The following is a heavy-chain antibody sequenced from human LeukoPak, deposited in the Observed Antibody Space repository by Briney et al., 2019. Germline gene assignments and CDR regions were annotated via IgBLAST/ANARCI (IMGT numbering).Heavy chain of an antibody. V-gene: IGHV3-21*01. CDR3: ASVTTVVEHYYYMDV. Sequence: GGSLRLSCAASGFTFTSYNMNWVRQAPGKGLEWVSSITSSSSYIYYVDSVKGRFTISIDNAKKSLYLQRNSLRAEDTAVYYCASVTTVVEHYYYMDVWGKGTTVTISS. CDR1: GFTFTSYN. D-gene: IGHD4-23*01. CDR2: ITSSSSYI. J-gene: IGHJ6*03.